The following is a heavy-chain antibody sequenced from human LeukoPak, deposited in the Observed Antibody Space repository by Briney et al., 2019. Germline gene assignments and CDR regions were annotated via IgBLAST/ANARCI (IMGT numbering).Heavy chain of an antibody. CDR2: VSGSGGST. Sequence: PGGSLRLSCAASGFTFSSYAMSWVRQAPGKGLEWVSSVSGSGGSTYYADSVKGRFTISRDNSKSTLFLQMNSLRAEDTAVYYCARGPAGYYYGIDYWGQGTLVTVSS. J-gene: IGHJ4*02. CDR1: GFTFSSYA. CDR3: ARGPAGYYYGIDY. V-gene: IGHV3-23*01. D-gene: IGHD3-22*01.